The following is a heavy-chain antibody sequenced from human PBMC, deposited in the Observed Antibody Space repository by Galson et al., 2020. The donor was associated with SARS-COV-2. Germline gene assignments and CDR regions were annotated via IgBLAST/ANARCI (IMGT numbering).Heavy chain of an antibody. CDR3: ATHRAQWVDGGGS. J-gene: IGHJ5*02. CDR2: IYYSGKT. V-gene: IGHV4-39*01. D-gene: IGHD6-19*01. CDR1: GGSISSGDYY. Sequence: SETLSLTCTFSGGSISSGDYYWGWIRQPPEKGLEWIASIYYSGKTYFNSSLKSRVTISVDTSKNQLSLRLTSVTAADTAVYYCATHRAQWVDGGGSWGQGTLVTVSS.